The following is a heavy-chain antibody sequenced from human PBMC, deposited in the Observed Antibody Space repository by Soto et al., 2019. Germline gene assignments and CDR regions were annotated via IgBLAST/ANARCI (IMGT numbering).Heavy chain of an antibody. D-gene: IGHD6-13*01. CDR1: GYFFAGYW. CDR3: ARQGAAVPTVPLIWFDP. CDR2: IYPDNSNT. Sequence: GESLKISCKGSGYFFAGYWIAWVRQMPGKGLEWMGIIYPDNSNTKYSRSFQGQVTIPADKSSSTAYLQWSSLKASDTAIYYCARQGAAVPTVPLIWFDPCGQGTLVTVSS. V-gene: IGHV5-51*01. J-gene: IGHJ5*02.